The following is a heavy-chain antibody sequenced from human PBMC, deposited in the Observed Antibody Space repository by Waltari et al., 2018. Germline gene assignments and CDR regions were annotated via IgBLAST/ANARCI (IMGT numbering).Heavy chain of an antibody. CDR1: GFTFSKSW. Sequence: LVQSGGGLVQPGDSLRLSCAASGFTFSKSWMHWVRQAPGGGLVWVSRIKGDGSSTSHADSVKGRLTTSRDNAKNTLYLQMKSLRFKDTGVYYCARVAPKTYRSPVPGRDYYYGMDVWGQGTAVIVSS. V-gene: IGHV3-74*01. CDR2: IKGDGSST. J-gene: IGHJ6*02. D-gene: IGHD6-13*01. CDR3: ARVAPKTYRSPVPGRDYYYGMDV.